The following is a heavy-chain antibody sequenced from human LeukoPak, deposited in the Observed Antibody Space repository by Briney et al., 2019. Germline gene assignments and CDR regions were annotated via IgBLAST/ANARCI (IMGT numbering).Heavy chain of an antibody. V-gene: IGHV3-23*01. Sequence: GSLRPSCAASGFTFSSYAMSWVRQAPGKGLGWVSAISGSGGSTYYADSGKGRFTISRDNSKNTLYLQMNSLRAEDTAVYYCAKASGGFGELLLDYWGQGTLVTVSS. CDR1: GFTFSSYA. D-gene: IGHD3-10*01. J-gene: IGHJ4*02. CDR2: ISGSGGST. CDR3: AKASGGFGELLLDY.